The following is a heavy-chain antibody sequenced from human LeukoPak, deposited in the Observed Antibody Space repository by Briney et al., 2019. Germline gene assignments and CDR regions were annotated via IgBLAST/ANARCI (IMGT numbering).Heavy chain of an antibody. V-gene: IGHV3-30-3*01. Sequence: GGSLRPSCAASGFTFSSYALHWVRQAPGKGLEWVAIISYDGSNEYYADSVKGRFTISRDSSKNTLYLQMNSLRAEDTAVYYCARRGCSSTTCSIDYWGQGTLVTVSS. CDR2: ISYDGSNE. D-gene: IGHD2-2*01. CDR3: ARRGCSSTTCSIDY. J-gene: IGHJ4*02. CDR1: GFTFSSYA.